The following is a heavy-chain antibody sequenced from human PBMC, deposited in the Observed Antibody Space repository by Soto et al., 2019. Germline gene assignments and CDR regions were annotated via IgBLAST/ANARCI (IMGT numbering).Heavy chain of an antibody. J-gene: IGHJ6*03. V-gene: IGHV5-10-1*01. Sequence: GESLKISCKGSGYSFTSYWISWVRQMPGKGLEWMGRIDPSDSYTNYSPSFQGHVTISADKSISTAYLQWSSLKASDTAMYYCARHRRYSSSWYIDYYYYYMDVRGQGTTVTVSS. CDR1: GYSFTSYW. CDR3: ARHRRYSSSWYIDYYYYYMDV. D-gene: IGHD6-13*01. CDR2: IDPSDSYT.